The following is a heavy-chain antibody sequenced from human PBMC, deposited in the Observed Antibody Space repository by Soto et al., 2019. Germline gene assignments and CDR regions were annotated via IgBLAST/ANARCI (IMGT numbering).Heavy chain of an antibody. CDR3: AKSGEGWGFSAAPFDY. CDR2: ISWNSDNI. V-gene: IGHV3-9*01. CDR1: GFNYDDFA. J-gene: IGHJ4*02. Sequence: GGSLRLSCAASGFNYDDFAMHWVRQAPGKGLEWVSGISWNSDNIGYAASVQGRFTISRDNTKNSLYLQMNSLRPEDTALYYCAKSGEGWGFSAAPFDYWGQGTLVTVSS. D-gene: IGHD7-27*01.